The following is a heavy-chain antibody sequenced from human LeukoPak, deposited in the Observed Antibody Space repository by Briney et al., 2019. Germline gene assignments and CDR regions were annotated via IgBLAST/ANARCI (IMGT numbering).Heavy chain of an antibody. CDR2: INPNSGGT. V-gene: IGHV1-2*02. CDR1: GYTFTGYY. J-gene: IGHJ3*02. Sequence: ASVKVSCKASGYTFTGYYMHWVRQAPGQGLEWMGWINPNSGGTNYAQKFQGRVTMTRDTSISTAYMELSRLRSDDTAVYYCARNTSGWPDAFDIWGQGTMVTASS. CDR3: ARNTSGWPDAFDI. D-gene: IGHD6-19*01.